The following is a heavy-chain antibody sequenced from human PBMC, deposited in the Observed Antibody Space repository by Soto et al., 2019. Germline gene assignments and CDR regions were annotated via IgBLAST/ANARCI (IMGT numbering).Heavy chain of an antibody. V-gene: IGHV4-34*01. CDR1: GGSFSGYY. Sequence: QVQLQQWGAGLLKPSETLSLTCAVYGGSFSGYYWSWIRQPPGKGLEWIGEINHSGSTNYNPSLKSRVTISVDTSKNQFSLKLSSVTAADTAVYYCARGGPYYDYIWGSYPGYDYWGQGTLVTVSS. J-gene: IGHJ4*02. CDR3: ARGGPYYDYIWGSYPGYDY. D-gene: IGHD3-16*02. CDR2: INHSGST.